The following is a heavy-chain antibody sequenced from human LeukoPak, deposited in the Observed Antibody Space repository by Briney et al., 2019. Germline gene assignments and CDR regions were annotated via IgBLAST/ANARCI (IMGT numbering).Heavy chain of an antibody. V-gene: IGHV3-23*01. CDR3: ARDEIPSGT. CDR1: GFAFRNYA. Sequence: GGSLRLSCAASGFAFRNYAMSWVRQAPGKGLERVSSLISSGDTTYYADSVKGRFTISRDNSRSTVDLQMNSLRVEDTGIYYCARDEIPSGTWGQGTMVIVSS. D-gene: IGHD6-25*01. CDR2: LISSGDTT. J-gene: IGHJ3*01.